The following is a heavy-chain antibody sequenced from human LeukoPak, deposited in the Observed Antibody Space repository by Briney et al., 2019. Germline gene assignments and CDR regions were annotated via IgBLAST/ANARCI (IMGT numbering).Heavy chain of an antibody. V-gene: IGHV5-51*01. J-gene: IGHJ4*02. Sequence: GESLKISWQGSGYSFTSNWIGWVRQMPGKGLEWMGFIYPGDSALRYSPSFQGLVTISADKSISTAYMQWSSLKASDTAMYYCARHAQGRGDYFDYWGQGTLVTVSS. CDR1: GYSFTSNW. CDR2: IYPGDSAL. CDR3: ARHAQGRGDYFDY.